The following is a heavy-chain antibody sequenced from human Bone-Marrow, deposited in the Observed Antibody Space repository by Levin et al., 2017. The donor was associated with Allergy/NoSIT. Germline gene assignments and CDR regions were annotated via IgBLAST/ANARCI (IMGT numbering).Heavy chain of an antibody. V-gene: IGHV3-21*01. CDR3: ARESGYSSDCSFLEPPSWFDP. Sequence: GESLKISCAASGFTFSSYTMDWVRQAPGKGLEWLSSISGSGNYIYYADSVKGRFTISRDNAKNSLYLQMNSLRAEDTAVYYCARESGYSSDCSFLEPPSWFDPWGQGTLVTVSS. J-gene: IGHJ5*02. CDR2: ISGSGNYI. D-gene: IGHD6-19*01. CDR1: GFTFSSYT.